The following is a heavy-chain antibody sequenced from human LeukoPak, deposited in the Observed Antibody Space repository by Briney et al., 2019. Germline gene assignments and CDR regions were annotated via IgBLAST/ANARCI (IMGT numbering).Heavy chain of an antibody. CDR2: ISGSGGST. D-gene: IGHD3-22*01. V-gene: IGHV3-23*01. J-gene: IGHJ4*02. CDR3: AKGSDYYDSSGYPSDC. Sequence: PGGTLRLSCAASGFTFSSYGMSWVRQAPGKGLEWVSAISGSGGSTYYADSVKGRFTISRDNSKNTLYLQMNSLRAEDTAVYYCAKGSDYYDSSGYPSDCWGQGTLVTVSS. CDR1: GFTFSSYG.